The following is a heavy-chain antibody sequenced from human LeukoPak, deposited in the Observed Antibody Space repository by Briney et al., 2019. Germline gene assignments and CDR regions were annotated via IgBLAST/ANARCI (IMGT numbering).Heavy chain of an antibody. V-gene: IGHV3-30*04. J-gene: IGHJ4*02. Sequence: GGSPRLSCAASGFTFSSYAMHWVRQAPGKGLEWVAVISYDGSNKYYADSVKGRFTISRDNSKNTLYLQMNSLRAEDTAVYYCARGGYCSGGSCFWSVSSFDYWGQGTLVTVSS. CDR3: ARGGYCSGGSCFWSVSSFDY. D-gene: IGHD2-15*01. CDR2: ISYDGSNK. CDR1: GFTFSSYA.